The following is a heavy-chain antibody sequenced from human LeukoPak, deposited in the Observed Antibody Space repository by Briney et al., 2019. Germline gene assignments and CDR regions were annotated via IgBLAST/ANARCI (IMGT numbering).Heavy chain of an antibody. CDR3: AKDAFLRDGPNGHWYFHL. CDR2: INPNTGGT. CDR1: GYTFTGYY. J-gene: IGHJ2*01. Sequence: ASVKVSCKASGYTFTGYYIHWVRQAPGQGLEWMGWINPNTGGTNYAQKFQGRVTMTRDTSISTAYMELTRLRSDDTAIYYCAKDAFLRDGPNGHWYFHLWGRGTLVTVSS. D-gene: IGHD5-24*01. V-gene: IGHV1-2*02.